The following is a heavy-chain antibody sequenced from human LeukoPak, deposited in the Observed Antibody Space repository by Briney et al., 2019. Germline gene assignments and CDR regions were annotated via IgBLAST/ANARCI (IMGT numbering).Heavy chain of an antibody. CDR2: IKSKTDGGTT. V-gene: IGHV3-15*01. J-gene: IGHJ5*02. CDR3: TTRWRAITCGDYAFDP. CDR1: GFTFSNAW. D-gene: IGHD4-17*01. Sequence: GGSLRLSCAASGFTFSNAWMSWVRQAPGKGLEWVGRIKSKTDGGTTDYAAPVKGRFTISRDDSKNTLYLQMNSLKTEDTAVYYCTTRWRAITCGDYAFDPWGQGALVTVSS.